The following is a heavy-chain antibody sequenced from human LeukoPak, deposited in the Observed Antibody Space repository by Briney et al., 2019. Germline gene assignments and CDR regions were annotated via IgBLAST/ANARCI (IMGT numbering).Heavy chain of an antibody. CDR1: GFTFSSYA. CDR2: ISGSGGSK. J-gene: IGHJ4*02. Sequence: PGRSLRLSCAASGFTFSSYAMSWVRQAPGKGLEWVSAISGSGGSKYYAASVNGRFTISRDNSKNTLYLQMNSLRAEDTAVYYCAKDLTRITMVRGVILEFDYWGQGTLVTVSS. CDR3: AKDLTRITMVRGVILEFDY. V-gene: IGHV3-23*01. D-gene: IGHD3-10*01.